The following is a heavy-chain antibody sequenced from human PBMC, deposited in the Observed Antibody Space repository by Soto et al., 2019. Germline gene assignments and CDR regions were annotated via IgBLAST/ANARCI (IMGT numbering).Heavy chain of an antibody. CDR1: GYSFTSDW. CDR3: ARLNIAATTTFYPLDY. Sequence: PGESLKISCKGSGYSFTSDWIAWVRQMPGKGLEWMGIIYPADSDTRYSPSFQGQVTISVDKSISTAYLQWSSLKASDTAMYYCARLNIAATTTFYPLDYWGQGTLVTVSS. CDR2: IYPADSDT. V-gene: IGHV5-51*01. D-gene: IGHD6-13*01. J-gene: IGHJ4*02.